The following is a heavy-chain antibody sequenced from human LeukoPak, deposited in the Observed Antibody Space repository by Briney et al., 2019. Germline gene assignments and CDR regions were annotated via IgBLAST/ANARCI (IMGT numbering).Heavy chain of an antibody. CDR2: IYYSGST. V-gene: IGHV4-59*01. CDR3: ARSFSGFGVVPL. CDR1: GGSISGYY. Sequence: SETLSLTCTVSGGSISGYYWSWVRQPPGKGLEWIGYIYYSGSTNYNPSLKSRVTISVDTSKNQFSLKLSSVTAADTAVYYCARSFSGFGVVPLWGQGTLVTVSS. J-gene: IGHJ4*02. D-gene: IGHD3-3*01.